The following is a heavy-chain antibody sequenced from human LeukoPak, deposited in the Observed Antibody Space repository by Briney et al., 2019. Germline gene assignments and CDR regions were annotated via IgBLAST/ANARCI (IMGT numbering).Heavy chain of an antibody. V-gene: IGHV4-30-4*01. J-gene: IGHJ4*02. D-gene: IGHD3-9*01. CDR1: GGSISSGDYY. CDR3: AKTAYEILTGPGLDY. CDR2: IYYSGST. Sequence: SEILSLTCTVSGGSISSGDYYWCWIRQPPWKGPEWNGYIYYSGSTYYNPSLKKPVTISVDTSKNQLSLKLNPVAAADPAVPFWAKTAYEILTGPGLDYWGQGTLVTVSS.